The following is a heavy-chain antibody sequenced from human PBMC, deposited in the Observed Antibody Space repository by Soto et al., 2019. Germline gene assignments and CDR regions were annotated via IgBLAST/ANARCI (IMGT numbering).Heavy chain of an antibody. V-gene: IGHV4-39*01. J-gene: IGHJ4*02. CDR2: IYYSGST. CDR1: GCSISSSSYY. D-gene: IGHD3-22*01. Sequence: XETLSLTCTVSGCSISSSSYYWGWIRQPPGKGLEWIGSIYYSGSTYYNPSLKSRVTISVDTSKNQFSLKLSSVTAADTAVYYCARRRYYDSSGYYYVSPFDSWGQGTLVTVSS. CDR3: ARRRYYDSSGYYYVSPFDS.